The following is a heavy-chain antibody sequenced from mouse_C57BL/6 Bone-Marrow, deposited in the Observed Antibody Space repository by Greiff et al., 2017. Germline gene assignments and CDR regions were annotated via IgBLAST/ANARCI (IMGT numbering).Heavy chain of an antibody. Sequence: QVQLQQSGAELVRPGTSVKVSCKASGYAFTNYLIEWVKQRPGQGLEWIGVINPGSGGTNYNEKFKGKATLTADKSSSTAYMQRSSLTSEYSAVYFCAGSGGIPTGTGFAYWVQGTLVTVSA. CDR2: INPGSGGT. CDR3: AGSGGIPTGTGFAY. J-gene: IGHJ3*01. V-gene: IGHV1-54*01. CDR1: GYAFTNYL. D-gene: IGHD4-1*02.